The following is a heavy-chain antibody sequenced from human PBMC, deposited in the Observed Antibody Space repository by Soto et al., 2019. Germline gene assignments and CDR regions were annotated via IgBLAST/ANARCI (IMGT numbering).Heavy chain of an antibody. V-gene: IGHV3-23*01. D-gene: IGHD6-25*01. CDR1: GFRFSSYA. CDR2: STGAGGGT. Sequence: GWSLRLSCAAAGFRFSSYAISWVRQAPGRGLEWVAASTGAGGGTYNLEAVKGRFTVSRDNSKKTVYLQLDGLRAEDTAVYYCAKGHSDYQGDYNYYGMDVWGQGTTVTASS. J-gene: IGHJ6*02. CDR3: AKGHSDYQGDYNYYGMDV.